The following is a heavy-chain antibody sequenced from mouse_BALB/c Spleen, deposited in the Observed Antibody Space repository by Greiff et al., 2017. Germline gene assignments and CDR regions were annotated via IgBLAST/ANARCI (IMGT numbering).Heavy chain of an antibody. CDR1: GYTFTSYV. CDR3: ARWTTVVATDWYFDV. D-gene: IGHD1-1*01. J-gene: IGHJ1*01. CDR2: INPYNDGT. Sequence: VQLQQSGPELVKPGASVKMSCKASGYTFTSYVMHWVKQKPGQGLEWIGYINPYNDGTKYNEKFKGKATLTSDKSSSTAYMELSSLTSEDSAVYYCARWTTVVATDWYFDVWGAGTTVTVSS. V-gene: IGHV1-14*01.